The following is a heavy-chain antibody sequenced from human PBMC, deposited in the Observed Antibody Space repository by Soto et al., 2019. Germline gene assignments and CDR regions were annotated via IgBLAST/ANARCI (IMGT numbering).Heavy chain of an antibody. CDR1: GYTFTNYG. J-gene: IGHJ4*02. V-gene: IGHV1-18*04. D-gene: IGHD3-9*01. CDR3: AILYYDILTGPVDY. CDR2: ISAYNGNT. Sequence: ASVKVSFKASGYTFTNYGISWVRQAPGQGLEWMGWISAYNGNTNYAQKLQGRVTMTRDTSISTAYMELSRLRSDDTAVYYCAILYYDILTGPVDYWGQGTLVTVSS.